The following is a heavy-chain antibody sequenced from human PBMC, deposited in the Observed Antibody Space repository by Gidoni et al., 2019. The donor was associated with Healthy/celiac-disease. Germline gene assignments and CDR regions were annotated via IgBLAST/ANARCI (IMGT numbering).Heavy chain of an antibody. Sequence: EVQLVESGGGLVQPGGSLRLSCAASGFTFSSYWMSWVRQAPGKGLEWVANIKQDGSEKKSVDAVKGRFTISRDNAKNSLYLQMNSLRAEDTAVYYCARVGLVGATLIYWGQGTLVTVSS. V-gene: IGHV3-7*04. CDR3: ARVGLVGATLIY. J-gene: IGHJ4*02. D-gene: IGHD1-26*01. CDR2: IKQDGSEK. CDR1: GFTFSSYW.